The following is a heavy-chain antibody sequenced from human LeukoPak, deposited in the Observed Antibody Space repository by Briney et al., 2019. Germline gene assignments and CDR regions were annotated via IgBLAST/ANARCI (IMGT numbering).Heavy chain of an antibody. CDR2: ISGRDSST. Sequence: GGSLRLSCAASGFTFNTYDMSWARQAPGKGLEWVSTISGRDSSTHYADSVKGRFTISRDNSKNTLYLQVNSLRAEDTAIYYCAKGAWFDYWGQGTLVTVSS. CDR1: GFTFNTYD. J-gene: IGHJ4*02. CDR3: AKGAWFDY. V-gene: IGHV3-23*01.